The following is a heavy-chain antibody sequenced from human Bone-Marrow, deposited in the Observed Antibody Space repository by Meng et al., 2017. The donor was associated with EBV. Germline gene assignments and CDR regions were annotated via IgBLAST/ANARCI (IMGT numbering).Heavy chain of an antibody. J-gene: IGHJ4*02. CDR1: CGSISTRYYY. CDR3: ARGSSFCSGGSCFEN. Sequence: QVSLHELCPGLVQPSQTPALTGAVSCGSISTRYYYWTWLRQPPGKGLEWIGYMYYNGITYYNPSLKSRVTISGDSSKHQFSLKLTSVTAADTAVYFCARGSSFCSGGSCFENWGQGTLVTVSS. V-gene: IGHV4-30-4*01. CDR2: MYYNGIT. D-gene: IGHD2-15*01.